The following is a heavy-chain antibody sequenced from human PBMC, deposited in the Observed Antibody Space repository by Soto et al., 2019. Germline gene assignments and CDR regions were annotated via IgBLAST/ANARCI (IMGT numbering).Heavy chain of an antibody. D-gene: IGHD2-2*01. CDR2: ISGSGGST. J-gene: IGHJ6*03. V-gene: IGHV3-23*01. CDR1: GFTFSSYA. CDR3: AKDGSCSSTSCYHYYYYYMDV. Sequence: GVSLRLSCAASGFTFSSYAMSWVRQAPGKGLEWVSAISGSGGSTYYADSVKGRFTISRDNSKNTLYLQMNSLRAEDTAVYYCAKDGSCSSTSCYHYYYYYMDVWGKGTTVTVSS.